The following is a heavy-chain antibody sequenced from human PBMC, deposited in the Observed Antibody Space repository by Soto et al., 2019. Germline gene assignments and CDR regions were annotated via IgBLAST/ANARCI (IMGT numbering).Heavy chain of an antibody. Sequence: PSETLSLTCTVSGGSISSRSYHWGWIRQPPGKGLEWIGRIYNSGSTYYNASLKSRLSISIDTSKNQFSLKLSSVTAADTAVYFCARHPVYATGWQIDYWGQGALVTVSS. CDR1: GGSISSRSYH. D-gene: IGHD2-2*01. V-gene: IGHV4-39*01. CDR3: ARHPVYATGWQIDY. J-gene: IGHJ4*02. CDR2: IYNSGST.